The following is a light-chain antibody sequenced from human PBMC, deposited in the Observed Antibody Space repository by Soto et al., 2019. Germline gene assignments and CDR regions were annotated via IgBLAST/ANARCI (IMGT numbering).Light chain of an antibody. J-gene: IGKJ1*01. CDR3: QQYDGTSRT. V-gene: IGKV1-5*03. CDR2: KAS. CDR1: QSISNW. Sequence: DIQMTQSPSTLSASVGDRVTITCRASQSISNWLAWYQQKPGKAPKLLIYKASRLEGGVPSRFSASGSGTEFTLTISCLQPDDFATYYCQQYDGTSRTFGQGTKVEIK.